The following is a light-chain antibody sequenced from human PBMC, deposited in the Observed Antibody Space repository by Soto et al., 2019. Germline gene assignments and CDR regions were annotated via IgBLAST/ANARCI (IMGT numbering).Light chain of an antibody. J-gene: IGKJ1*01. CDR1: QSISNE. CDR2: GAS. CDR3: QQYNNWPPT. Sequence: EIVMTQSPATLSVSPGERATLSCRASQSISNELAWYQHKPGQAPRLLIFGASSRATGVPARFSGWRSGSDFTLTISSLQSEDFAVYSCQQYNNWPPTFGPGTKVEIK. V-gene: IGKV3-15*01.